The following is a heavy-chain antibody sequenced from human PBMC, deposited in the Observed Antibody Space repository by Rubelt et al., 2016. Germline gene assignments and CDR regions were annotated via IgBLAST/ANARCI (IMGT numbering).Heavy chain of an antibody. CDR2: IYSGGST. J-gene: IGHJ6*02. CDR3: ARDPREILEWLFPQIAQYGMDV. V-gene: IGHV3-53*01. CDR1: GFTVSSNY. D-gene: IGHD3-3*01. Sequence: SGFTVSSNYMSWVRQAPGKGLEWVSVIYSGGSTYYADSVKGRFTISRDNSKNTLYLQMNSLRAEDTAVYYCARDPREILEWLFPQIAQYGMDVWGQGTTVTVSS.